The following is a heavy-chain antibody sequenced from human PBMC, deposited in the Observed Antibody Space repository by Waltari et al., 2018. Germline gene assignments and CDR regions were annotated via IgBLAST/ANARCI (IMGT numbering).Heavy chain of an antibody. Sequence: QVQLVQSGAAVKKPGSSVKVSCKASGGTFSSYAISWVRQAPGQGLEWMGGIIPILGIANYAQKFQGRVTITADKSTSTAYMELSSLRSEDTAVYYCARVGGSNADRDAFDIWGQGTMVTVSS. D-gene: IGHD1-26*01. J-gene: IGHJ3*02. CDR1: GGTFSSYA. V-gene: IGHV1-69*10. CDR2: IIPILGIA. CDR3: ARVGGSNADRDAFDI.